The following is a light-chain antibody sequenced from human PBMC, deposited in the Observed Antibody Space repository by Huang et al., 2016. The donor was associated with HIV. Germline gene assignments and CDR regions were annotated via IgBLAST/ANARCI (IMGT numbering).Light chain of an antibody. CDR2: DAS. CDR3: QQRAKWPLFT. J-gene: IGKJ3*01. V-gene: IGKV3-11*01. Sequence: EIVLTQSPATLSLSPGERATLSCRASQSVGTYLAWYQQKPGQAPRLLLYDASNRATGIPARFSGSGSRTDFTLTISSLEPEDFVVYYCQQRAKWPLFTFGPGTKVDMK. CDR1: QSVGTY.